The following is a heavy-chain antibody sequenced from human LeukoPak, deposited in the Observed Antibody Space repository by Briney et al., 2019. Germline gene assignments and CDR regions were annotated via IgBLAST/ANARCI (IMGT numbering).Heavy chain of an antibody. CDR1: GGTFSSYA. J-gene: IGHJ4*02. CDR3: ARDLTSYYYDNNGAFDF. CDR2: IIPILDTP. D-gene: IGHD3-22*01. V-gene: IGHV1-69*04. Sequence: SVKVSCKASGGTFSSYAISWVRQAPGQGLEWMGRIIPILDTPNYAQKFQGRVTITADKSTSTAYMELSSLRSEDTAVYYCARDLTSYYYDNNGAFDFWGQGTLVTVSS.